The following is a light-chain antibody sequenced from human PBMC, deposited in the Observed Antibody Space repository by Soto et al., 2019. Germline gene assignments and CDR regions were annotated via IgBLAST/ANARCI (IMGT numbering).Light chain of an antibody. Sequence: QSVQTQPPSASGSPGQSVTISCTGTSSDVGGYNYVSWYQQHPGKAPKLMIYEVSKRPSGVPDRFSGSKSGNTASLTVSGLQAEDEADYYCSSYAGSNIYVFGTGT. V-gene: IGLV2-8*01. CDR2: EVS. J-gene: IGLJ1*01. CDR3: SSYAGSNIYV. CDR1: SSDVGGYNY.